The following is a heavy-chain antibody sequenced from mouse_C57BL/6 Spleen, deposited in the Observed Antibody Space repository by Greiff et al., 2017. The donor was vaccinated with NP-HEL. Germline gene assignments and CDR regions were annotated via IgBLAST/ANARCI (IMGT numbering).Heavy chain of an antibody. D-gene: IGHD2-4*01. CDR3: ARRDGGLRRDCFDY. CDR2: IYPGDGDT. CDR1: GYAFSSSW. Sequence: QVQLQQSGPELVKPGASVKISCKASGYAFSSSWMNWVKQRPGKGLEWIGRIYPGDGDTNYNGKFKGKATLTADKSSSTAYMQLSSLTSEDSAVYFCARRDGGLRRDCFDYWGQGTTLTVSS. V-gene: IGHV1-82*01. J-gene: IGHJ2*01.